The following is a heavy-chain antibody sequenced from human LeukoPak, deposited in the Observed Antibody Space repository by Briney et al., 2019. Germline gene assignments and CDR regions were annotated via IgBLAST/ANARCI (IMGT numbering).Heavy chain of an antibody. D-gene: IGHD5-18*01. Sequence: SETLSLTCTVSGGSFEHYFWGWIRQPPGRALEFLGYVYYTGSTDYSPSLKSRLTISADTAKNQFSLKLRSVTAADTAVYYCASHRRSHGAEYWGQGTLVTVSS. CDR2: VYYTGST. J-gene: IGHJ4*02. V-gene: IGHV4-59*01. CDR3: ASHRRSHGAEY. CDR1: GGSFEHYF.